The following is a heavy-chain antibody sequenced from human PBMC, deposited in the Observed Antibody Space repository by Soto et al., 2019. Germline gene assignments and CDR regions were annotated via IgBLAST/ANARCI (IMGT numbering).Heavy chain of an antibody. V-gene: IGHV1-18*01. CDR2: ISAYYGNI. CDR3: ARTDSRPQDFDY. Sequence: QVQLVQSGAEVKKPGASVKVSCKASGYTFTSYGITWVRQAPGQGLEWMGWISAYYGNINYAQKLQGRVTMTTYTSTSTAYMEMRSLSSDDTAVYYCARTDSRPQDFDYWGQGTLVTVSS. D-gene: IGHD6-13*01. J-gene: IGHJ4*02. CDR1: GYTFTSYG.